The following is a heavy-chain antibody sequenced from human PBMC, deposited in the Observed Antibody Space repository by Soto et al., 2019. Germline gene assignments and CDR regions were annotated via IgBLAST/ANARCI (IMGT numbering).Heavy chain of an antibody. CDR3: ARSNSTGYSSSWHDY. CDR1: GYTFTSYG. Sequence: QVQLVQSGAEVKKPGASVKVSCKASGYTFTSYGISWVRQAPGQGLEWMGWISAYNGNTNYAQKLQGRVTMTTDTPPSTAYMELRSLTSDDTAVYYCARSNSTGYSSSWHDYWGQGTLVTVSS. V-gene: IGHV1-18*01. D-gene: IGHD6-13*01. CDR2: ISAYNGNT. J-gene: IGHJ4*02.